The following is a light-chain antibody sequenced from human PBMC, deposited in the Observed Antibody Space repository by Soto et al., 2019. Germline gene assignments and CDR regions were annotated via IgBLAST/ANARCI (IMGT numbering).Light chain of an antibody. CDR1: SSDVGGYNY. Sequence: QSVLTQPPSASGSLGQSVTISCTGTSSDVGGYNYVSWYQQHPGKAPKLMIYEVSKRPSGVPDRFSGSKSGNTASLTVSGLQAEDEAGYYCSSYAGNNIVIFGGGTKLTVL. CDR3: SSYAGNNIVI. V-gene: IGLV2-8*01. CDR2: EVS. J-gene: IGLJ2*01.